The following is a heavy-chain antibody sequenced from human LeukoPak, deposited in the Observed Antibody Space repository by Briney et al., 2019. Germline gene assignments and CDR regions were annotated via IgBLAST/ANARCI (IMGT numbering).Heavy chain of an antibody. J-gene: IGHJ4*02. CDR1: GGSISSSSYY. CDR2: IYYSGST. Sequence: SETLSLTCTVSGGSISSSSYYWGWIRQPPGKGLEWIGSIYYSGSTYYNPSLKSRVTISVDTSKNQFSLKLSSVTAADTAVYYCARVGGSIAAHFDYWGQGTLVTVSS. D-gene: IGHD6-6*01. V-gene: IGHV4-39*07. CDR3: ARVGGSIAAHFDY.